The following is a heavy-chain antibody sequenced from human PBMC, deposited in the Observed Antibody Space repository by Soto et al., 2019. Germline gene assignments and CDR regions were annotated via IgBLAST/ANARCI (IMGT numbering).Heavy chain of an antibody. CDR2: ISSSSSYI. CDR3: ARAAAGDFDY. Sequence: GSLRLSCAASGSTFSSYSMNWVRQAPGKGLEWVSSISSSSSYIYYADSVKGRFTISRDNAKNSLYLQMNSLRAEDTAVYYCARAAAGDFDYWGQGTLVTVSS. D-gene: IGHD6-13*01. J-gene: IGHJ4*02. V-gene: IGHV3-21*01. CDR1: GSTFSSYS.